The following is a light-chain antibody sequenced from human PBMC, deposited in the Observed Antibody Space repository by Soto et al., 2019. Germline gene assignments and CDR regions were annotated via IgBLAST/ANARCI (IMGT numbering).Light chain of an antibody. CDR1: QSISSW. CDR2: KAS. CDR3: QQYNSYWT. Sequence: DIQMTQSPSTLSESVGDRVTITCRASQSISSWLAWYQQKPGKAPKLPIYKASSLESGVPSRFSGSGSGTEFTLTISSLQPDDFATYYCQQYNSYWTFGQGTKVEIK. V-gene: IGKV1-5*03. J-gene: IGKJ1*01.